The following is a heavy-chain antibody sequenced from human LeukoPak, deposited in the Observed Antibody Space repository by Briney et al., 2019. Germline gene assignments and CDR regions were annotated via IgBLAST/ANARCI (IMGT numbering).Heavy chain of an antibody. V-gene: IGHV3-43*02. Sequence: PGGSLRLSCAASGFTFDGYVMHWVPQAPGKGLEWVSLISADGTSKKYVDSVKGRFTISRDNIKSSLYLQMHSLRIEDTALYYCAKDRYCTSTQCPTDHWGQGTLVTVSS. CDR2: ISADGTSK. D-gene: IGHD2-2*01. CDR3: AKDRYCTSTQCPTDH. CDR1: GFTFDGYV. J-gene: IGHJ4*02.